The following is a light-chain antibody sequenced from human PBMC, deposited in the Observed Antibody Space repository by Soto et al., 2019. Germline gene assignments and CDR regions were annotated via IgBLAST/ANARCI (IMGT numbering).Light chain of an antibody. V-gene: IGLV2-14*01. CDR1: SSDVGGYNY. CDR2: EVS. J-gene: IGLJ3*02. Sequence: QSALTQPASVSGSPGQSITISCTGTSSDVGGYNYVSWYQQHPGTSPKLMIYEVSNRPSGVSNRFSGSKSGNTASLIISGLQAEDEGDYYCSSYTARSTWVFGGGTKGTVL. CDR3: SSYTARSTWV.